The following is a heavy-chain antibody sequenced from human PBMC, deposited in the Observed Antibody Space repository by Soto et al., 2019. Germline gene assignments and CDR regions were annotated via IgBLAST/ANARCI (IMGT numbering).Heavy chain of an antibody. D-gene: IGHD3-22*01. Sequence: PGGSLRLSCAASGFPFSNYAMTWVRQAPGKGLDWVSALSGSGVSTYYADSVMGRFTISRDNSKNTVYLQMNSLRAEDTAVYYCAKIESRFFYDSTGYYPFDYWGQGTQVTVSS. CDR2: LSGSGVST. J-gene: IGHJ4*02. V-gene: IGHV3-23*01. CDR3: AKIESRFFYDSTGYYPFDY. CDR1: GFPFSNYA.